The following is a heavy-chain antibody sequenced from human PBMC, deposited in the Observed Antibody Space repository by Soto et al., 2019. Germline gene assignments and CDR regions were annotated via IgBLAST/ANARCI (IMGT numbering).Heavy chain of an antibody. CDR3: AKLPLVLALVCVY. CDR2: ISGSGDNT. J-gene: IGHJ4*02. D-gene: IGHD2-21*01. V-gene: IGHV3-23*01. Sequence: EVHLLDSGGGLVQPGGSLRLSCAASGFTFSNYVISWVRQAPGKGLEWVSSISGSGDNTYYADSVKGRFTISRDNSKNTLCLQMNSLRAEDTAVYYCAKLPLVLALVCVYWVQGTLVTVSS. CDR1: GFTFSNYV.